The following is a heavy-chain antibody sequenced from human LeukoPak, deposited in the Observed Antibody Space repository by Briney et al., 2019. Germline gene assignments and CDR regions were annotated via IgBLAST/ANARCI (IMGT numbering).Heavy chain of an antibody. CDR3: AKGQYGSGSYSNDY. Sequence: GGSLRLSCAASGFTFSSYGMHWVRQAPGKGLEWVSSISDSGGSTYYADSVKGRITISRDNSKNALYVQVNSLRAEDTAVYYCAKGQYGSGSYSNDYWGQGTLVTVSS. V-gene: IGHV3-23*01. CDR2: ISDSGGST. CDR1: GFTFSSYG. J-gene: IGHJ4*02. D-gene: IGHD3-10*01.